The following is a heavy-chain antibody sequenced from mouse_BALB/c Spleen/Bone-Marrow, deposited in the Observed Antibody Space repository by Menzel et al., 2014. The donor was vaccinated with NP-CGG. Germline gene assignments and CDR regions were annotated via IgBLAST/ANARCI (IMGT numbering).Heavy chain of an antibody. V-gene: IGHV1S130*01. D-gene: IGHD4-1*01. CDR2: IHPNSGNT. Sequence: VKLMESGPVLVRPGASVKLSCKASGYTFTSSWMHWAKQRPGQGLEWIGEIHPNSGNTNYNEKFKGKATLTVDTSSSTAYVDLSSLTSEDSAVYYCARELGRGYYFDYWGQGTTLTVSS. CDR3: ARELGRGYYFDY. J-gene: IGHJ2*01. CDR1: GYTFTSSW.